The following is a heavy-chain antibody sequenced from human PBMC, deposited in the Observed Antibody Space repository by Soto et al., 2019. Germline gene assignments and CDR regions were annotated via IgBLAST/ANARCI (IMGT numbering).Heavy chain of an antibody. CDR1: GVSISSGGYY. Sequence: SETLSLTCTVSGVSISSGGYYWSWIRQHPGKGLEWIGCIYYSGSTNYNPSLKSRVTISVDTSKNQFSLKLSSVTAADTAVYYCAREGPGNFWSGYLARSYWYFDLWGRGTLVTVSS. CDR3: AREGPGNFWSGYLARSYWYFDL. D-gene: IGHD3-3*01. V-gene: IGHV4-31*03. CDR2: IYYSGST. J-gene: IGHJ2*01.